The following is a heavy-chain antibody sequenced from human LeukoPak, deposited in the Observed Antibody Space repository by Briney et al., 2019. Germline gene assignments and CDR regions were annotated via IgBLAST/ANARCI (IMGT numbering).Heavy chain of an antibody. V-gene: IGHV4-4*09. CDR3: ARGSKRFLEWLLPPHWFDP. CDR1: GDSISSYY. Sequence: SETLSLTCTVSGDSISSYYWSWIRQPPGKGLEWIGYIYTSGSTNYNPSLKSRVAISVDTSKNQFSLKLSSVTAADTAVYYCARGSKRFLEWLLPPHWFDPWGQGTLVTVSS. CDR2: IYTSGST. J-gene: IGHJ5*02. D-gene: IGHD3-3*01.